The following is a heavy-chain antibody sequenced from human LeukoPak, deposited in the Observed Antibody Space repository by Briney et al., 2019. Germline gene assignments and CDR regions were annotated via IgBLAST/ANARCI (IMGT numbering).Heavy chain of an antibody. CDR2: IIPIFGTA. D-gene: IGHD4-11*01. Sequence: SVKVSCKASGYTFTSYGISWVRQAPGQGLEWMGGIIPIFGTANCGQKFQGRVTITADKSTSTAYMELSSLRSEDTGVYYCARDDNYGIFVNVDYWGQGTLVTVSS. CDR1: GYTFTSYG. CDR3: ARDDNYGIFVNVDY. V-gene: IGHV1-69*06. J-gene: IGHJ4*02.